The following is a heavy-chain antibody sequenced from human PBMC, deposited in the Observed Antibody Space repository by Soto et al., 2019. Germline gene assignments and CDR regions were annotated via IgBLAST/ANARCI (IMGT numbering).Heavy chain of an antibody. CDR1: VGSISSGPYC. J-gene: IGHJ4*02. CDR2: TYYSGST. V-gene: IGHV4-31*03. Sequence: PSETLSRTCSVSVGSISSGPYCWSWIRQHPGKGLEWIGYTYYSGSTYYNPSLKSRVTISLNTSKNQFSLKLSSVTAADTAVYYCARVLFYGSGSSSSYYFDYWGQGTQVTVSS. CDR3: ARVLFYGSGSSSSYYFDY. D-gene: IGHD3-10*01.